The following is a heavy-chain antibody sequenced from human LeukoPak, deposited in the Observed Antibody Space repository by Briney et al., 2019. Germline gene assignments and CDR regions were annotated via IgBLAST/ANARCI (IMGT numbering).Heavy chain of an antibody. CDR1: GGSISSSSYY. J-gene: IGHJ4*02. D-gene: IGHD3-22*01. V-gene: IGHV4-39*07. CDR2: IYYSGST. Sequence: SETLSLTCTVSGGSISSSSYYWGWIRQPPGKGLEWIGSIYYSGSTYYNPSLKSRVTISVDTSKNQFSLKLSSVTAADTAVYYCARGLCDSSGYCKADPRQIDYWGQGTLVTVSS. CDR3: ARGLCDSSGYCKADPRQIDY.